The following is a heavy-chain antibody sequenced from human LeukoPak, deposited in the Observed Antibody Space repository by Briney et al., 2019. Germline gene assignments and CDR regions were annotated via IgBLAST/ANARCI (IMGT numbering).Heavy chain of an antibody. CDR1: GGSISSYY. J-gene: IGHJ4*02. Sequence: PSETLSLTCTVSGGSISSYYWSWIRQPAGKGLEWIGRIYTSGSTNYNPSLKSRVTISVDTSKNQFSLKLSSVTAADTAVYYCARNQLEYSSSRFDYWGQGTLVTVSS. D-gene: IGHD6-6*01. CDR3: ARNQLEYSSSRFDY. CDR2: IYTSGST. V-gene: IGHV4-4*07.